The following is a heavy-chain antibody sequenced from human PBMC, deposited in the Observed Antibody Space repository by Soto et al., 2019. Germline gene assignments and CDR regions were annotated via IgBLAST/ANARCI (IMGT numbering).Heavy chain of an antibody. Sequence: SETLSLTCTVSGASITSGGYFWTWIRQYPGKGLEWIGHIYYSGSTYYNPSLKSRVSISLDTSENQFSLTLTSVTAADTAVYYCAGTTSLQWYYMDVWGKGTTVTVSS. V-gene: IGHV4-31*03. CDR1: GASITSGGYF. CDR2: IYYSGST. D-gene: IGHD1-7*01. CDR3: AGTTSLQWYYMDV. J-gene: IGHJ6*03.